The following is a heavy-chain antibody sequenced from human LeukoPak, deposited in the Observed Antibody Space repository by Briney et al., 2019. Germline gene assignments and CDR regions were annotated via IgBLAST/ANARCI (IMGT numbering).Heavy chain of an antibody. D-gene: IGHD3-3*01. CDR2: MNPNSGNT. CDR3: ARGPLDYDFWSGPYYYYYYMDV. V-gene: IGHV1-8*03. J-gene: IGHJ6*03. Sequence: ASVKVSCKAFGYTFTSYDINWVRQATGQGLEWMGWMNPNSGNTGYAQKFQGRVTITRNTSISTAYMELSSLRSEDTAVYYCARGPLDYDFWSGPYYYYYYMDVWGKGTTVTVSS. CDR1: GYTFTSYD.